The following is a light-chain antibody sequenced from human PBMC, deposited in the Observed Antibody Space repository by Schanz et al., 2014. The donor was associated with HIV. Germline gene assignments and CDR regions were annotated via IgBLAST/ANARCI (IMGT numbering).Light chain of an antibody. J-gene: IGLJ2*01. CDR2: TNT. CDR1: SSNIGAGYD. Sequence: QSVLTQPPSVSGAPGQKVTISCTGSSSNIGAGYDVHWYQQFPGTAPRLLISTNTDRPSGVPDRFSGSKSGTSGSLAITGLQAEDEADYYCATWDTFLNGVVFGGGTKLTVL. CDR3: ATWDTFLNGVV. V-gene: IGLV1-40*01.